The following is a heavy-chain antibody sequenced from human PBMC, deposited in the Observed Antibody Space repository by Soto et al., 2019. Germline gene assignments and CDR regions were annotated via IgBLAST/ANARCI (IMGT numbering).Heavy chain of an antibody. V-gene: IGHV1-18*04. CDR3: ARGRGYSLIPVVDDAVDV. CDR2: ITTYNGDT. Sequence: QVPLVQSGGEVKKPGASVKVSCKASGYSFTGYGINWVRQAPGQGPEWLGRITTYNGDTNYAQNFQGRLTMTTDTSTGTTYMELRSLRSGDTAVYYCARGRGYSLIPVVDDAVDVWGQGTLVTVSS. D-gene: IGHD5-12*01. CDR1: GYSFTGYG. J-gene: IGHJ3*01.